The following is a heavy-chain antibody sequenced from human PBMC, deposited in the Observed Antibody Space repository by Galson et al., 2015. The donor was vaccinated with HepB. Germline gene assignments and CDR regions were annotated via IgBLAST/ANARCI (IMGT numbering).Heavy chain of an antibody. CDR2: IYTSGST. D-gene: IGHD1-26*01. J-gene: IGHJ4*02. V-gene: IGHV4-61*02. CDR3: ASSYSGSSPLDY. Sequence: TLSLTCTVSGGSISSGSYYWSWIRQPAGKGLEWIGRIYTSGSTNYNPSLKSRVTMSVDTSKNQFSLRLSSVTAADTAVYYCASSYSGSSPLDYWGQGTLVTVSS. CDR1: GGSISSGSYY.